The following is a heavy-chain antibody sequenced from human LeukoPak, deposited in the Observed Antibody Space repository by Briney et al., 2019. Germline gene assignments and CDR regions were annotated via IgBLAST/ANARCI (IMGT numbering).Heavy chain of an antibody. D-gene: IGHD2-15*01. Sequence: AGGSLRLSCAASGFTFSSYEMTWVRQAPGKGLERVSYISSSGSAIYYADSVKGRFTISRDNAKNSLYLQMNSLRAEDTAVYYCARNSGYYYGMDVWGQGTTVTVSS. CDR1: GFTFSSYE. J-gene: IGHJ6*02. CDR3: ARNSGYYYGMDV. V-gene: IGHV3-48*03. CDR2: ISSSGSAI.